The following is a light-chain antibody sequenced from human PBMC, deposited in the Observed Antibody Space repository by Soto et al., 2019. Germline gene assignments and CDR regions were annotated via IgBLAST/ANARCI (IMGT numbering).Light chain of an antibody. Sequence: EIVMTQSPGTLSLSPGETATLSCRASQSVSSNYVAWFHQKPGQAPRLLIYGASSRATGVPDRFSASGSGTDFTLTISRLEPEDFAVYYRQQYGRSPFTFGPGTKVDIK. V-gene: IGKV3-20*01. CDR3: QQYGRSPFT. CDR1: QSVSSNY. CDR2: GAS. J-gene: IGKJ3*01.